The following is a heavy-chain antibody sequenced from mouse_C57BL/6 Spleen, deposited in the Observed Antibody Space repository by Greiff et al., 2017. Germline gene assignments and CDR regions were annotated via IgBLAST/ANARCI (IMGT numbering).Heavy chain of an antibody. J-gene: IGHJ2*01. CDR3: EIEDYEGDY. D-gene: IGHD2-4*01. V-gene: IGHV1-74*01. CDR1: GYTFTSYW. CDR2: IHPSDSDT. Sequence: QVQLQQPGAELVKPGASVKVSCKASGYTFTSYWLHWVKQRPGQGLEWIGRIHPSDSDTNYNQKFKGKATLTVDKSSTPAYMQPGGLTSEDAAVYYCEIEDYEGDYWGQGTTLTVSS.